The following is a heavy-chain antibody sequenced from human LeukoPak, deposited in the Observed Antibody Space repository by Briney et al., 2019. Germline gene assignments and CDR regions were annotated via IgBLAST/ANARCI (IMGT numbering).Heavy chain of an antibody. J-gene: IGHJ4*02. V-gene: IGHV4-59*11. D-gene: IGHD1-14*01. CDR3: ARSPEKLHSGYFDY. Sequence: SETLSLTSTVSGGSISSHYWSWIRQPPGKGLEWIGYIYYSGSTNYNPSLKSRVTISVDTSKNQFSLKLSSVTAADTAVYYCARSPEKLHSGYFDYWGQGTLVTVSS. CDR1: GGSISSHY. CDR2: IYYSGST.